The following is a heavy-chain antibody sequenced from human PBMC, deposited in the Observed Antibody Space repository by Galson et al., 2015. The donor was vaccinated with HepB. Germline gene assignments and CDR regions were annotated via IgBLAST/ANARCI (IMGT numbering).Heavy chain of an antibody. CDR1: GYTFTGYY. V-gene: IGHV1-2*06. J-gene: IGHJ6*03. CDR3: AREQSGHSSGWYALRPYYYYMDV. CDR2: INPNSGGT. Sequence: SVKVSCKASGYTFTGYYMHWVRQAPGQGLEWMGRINPNSGGTNYAQKFQGRVTMTRDTSISTAYMELSRLRSDDTAVYYCAREQSGHSSGWYALRPYYYYMDVWGKGTTVTVSS. D-gene: IGHD6-19*01.